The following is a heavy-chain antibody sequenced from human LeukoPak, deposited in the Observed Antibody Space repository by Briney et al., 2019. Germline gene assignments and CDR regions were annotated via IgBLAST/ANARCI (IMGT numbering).Heavy chain of an antibody. CDR3: ARRYCSGGSCYSDDAFDI. CDR2: IYPGDPDT. D-gene: IGHD2-15*01. J-gene: IGHJ3*02. Sequence: PGESLKISCKGSGYSFTSYWIGWVRQMPGKGLEWMGIIYPGDPDTRYSPSFQGQVTISADKSISTAYLQWSSLKASDTAMYYCARRYCSGGSCYSDDAFDIWGQGTMVTVSS. V-gene: IGHV5-51*01. CDR1: GYSFTSYW.